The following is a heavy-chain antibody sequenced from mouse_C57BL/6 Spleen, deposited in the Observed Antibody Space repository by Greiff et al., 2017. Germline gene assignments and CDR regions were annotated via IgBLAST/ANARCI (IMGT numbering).Heavy chain of an antibody. CDR3: HYGSHYYLDY. CDR2: IDPEDGET. D-gene: IGHD1-1*01. Sequence: VQLQQSGAELVKPGASVKLSCTASGFNITDYYMHWVKQRTEQGLEWIGRIDPEDGETKYAPKFQGKATLTADTSSNTAYLQLRSLTSADTAVYYCHYGSHYYLDYWGQGTTRTVSS. J-gene: IGHJ2*01. V-gene: IGHV14-2*01. CDR1: GFNITDYY.